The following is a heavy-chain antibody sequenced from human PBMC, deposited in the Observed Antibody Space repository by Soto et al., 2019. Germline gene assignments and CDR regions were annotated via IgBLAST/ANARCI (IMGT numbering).Heavy chain of an antibody. Sequence: SETLSLTCTVSGGSISSSSYYWGWIRQPPGKGLEWIGSIYYSGSTYYNPSLKSRVTISVDTSKNQFSLKLSSVTAADTAVYYCARNIPKGYGSGSYFDYWGQGTLVTVSS. CDR1: GGSISSSSYY. CDR3: ARNIPKGYGSGSYFDY. D-gene: IGHD3-10*01. V-gene: IGHV4-39*01. J-gene: IGHJ4*02. CDR2: IYYSGST.